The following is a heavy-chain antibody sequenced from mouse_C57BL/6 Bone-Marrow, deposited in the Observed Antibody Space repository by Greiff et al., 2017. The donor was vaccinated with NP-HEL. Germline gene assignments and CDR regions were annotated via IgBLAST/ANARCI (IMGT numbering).Heavy chain of an antibody. CDR2: IRSKSNNYAT. J-gene: IGHJ3*01. Sequence: EVKLMESGGGFVQPKGSLKLSCAASGFSFNTYAMNWVRQAPGKGLEWVARIRSKSNNYATYYADSVKDRFTISRDDSESMLYLQMNNLKTEDTAMYYCVRHSGGFAYWGQGTLVTVSA. V-gene: IGHV10-1*01. CDR3: VRHSGGFAY. CDR1: GFSFNTYA.